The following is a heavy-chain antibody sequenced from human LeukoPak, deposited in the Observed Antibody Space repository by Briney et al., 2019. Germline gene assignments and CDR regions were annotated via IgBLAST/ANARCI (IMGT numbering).Heavy chain of an antibody. CDR1: GGSLSSYY. J-gene: IGHJ4*02. CDR3: ARHRIAAAGIDC. CDR2: IYTSGST. Sequence: SETLSLTCTVSGGSLSSYYWIRIRQPPGKGLEWIGYIYTSGSTNYNPSLKSRVTISVDTSKNQFSLKLSSVTAADTAVYYCARHRIAAAGIDCWGQGTLVTVSS. D-gene: IGHD6-13*01. V-gene: IGHV4-4*09.